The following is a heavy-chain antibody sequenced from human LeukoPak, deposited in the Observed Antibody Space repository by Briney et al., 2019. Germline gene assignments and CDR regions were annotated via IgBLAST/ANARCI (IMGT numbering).Heavy chain of an antibody. V-gene: IGHV3-23*01. Sequence: GGSLRLSCTSSGFMFSNYAMSWVRQAPGKGLEWVSTISGTADSTFYADSVKGWFTISRDNSENTLYLEMNSLRADDTAVYYCAKDSRVGDYYGSGSFFDYWGPGTLVTVSS. J-gene: IGHJ4*02. D-gene: IGHD3-10*01. CDR1: GFMFSNYA. CDR3: AKDSRVGDYYGSGSFFDY. CDR2: ISGTADST.